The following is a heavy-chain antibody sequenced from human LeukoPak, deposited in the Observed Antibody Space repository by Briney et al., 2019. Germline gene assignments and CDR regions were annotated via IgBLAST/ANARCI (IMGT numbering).Heavy chain of an antibody. CDR1: GGSFSGYY. CDR2: INHSGST. D-gene: IGHD5-18*01. CDR3: ARRPLYSYGPNDY. V-gene: IGHV4-34*01. J-gene: IGHJ4*02. Sequence: SETLSLTCAVYGGSFSGYYWSWIRQPPGKGLEWIGEINHSGSTNYNPSLKSRVTISVATSKNQFSLKLSSVAAADTAVYYCARRPLYSYGPNDYWGQGTLVTVSA.